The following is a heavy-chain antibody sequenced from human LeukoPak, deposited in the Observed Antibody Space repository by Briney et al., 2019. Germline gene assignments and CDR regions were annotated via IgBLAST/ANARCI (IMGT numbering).Heavy chain of an antibody. D-gene: IGHD6-19*01. J-gene: IGHJ6*02. V-gene: IGHV1-46*01. CDR2: INPSGGST. CDR3: ARTGYSSGWLGDYYYYYGMDV. Sequence: ASVKVSCKASGYTFTSYYMHWVRQAPGQGLEWVGIINPSGGSTSYAQKFQGRVTMTRDTSTSTVYMELSSLRSEDTAVYYCARTGYSSGWLGDYYYYYGMDVWGQGTTVTVSS. CDR1: GYTFTSYY.